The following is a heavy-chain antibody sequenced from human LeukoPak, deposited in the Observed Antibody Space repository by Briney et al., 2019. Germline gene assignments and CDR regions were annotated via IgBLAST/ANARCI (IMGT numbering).Heavy chain of an antibody. CDR2: ISSSSSYI. J-gene: IGHJ5*02. CDR1: GVTFSSYS. D-gene: IGHD6-6*01. Sequence: PGGSLRLSCAASGVTFSSYSMNWVRQAPGKGLEWVSSISSSSSYIYYADLVKGRFTIARDNAKNSLYLQMNSLRAEDTAVYYCARDYKTSIAARRNPWFDPWGQGTLVTVSP. CDR3: ARDYKTSIAARRNPWFDP. V-gene: IGHV3-21*01.